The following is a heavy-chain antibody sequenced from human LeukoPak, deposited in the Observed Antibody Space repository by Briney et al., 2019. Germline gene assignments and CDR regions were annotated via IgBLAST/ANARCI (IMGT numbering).Heavy chain of an antibody. J-gene: IGHJ6*02. Sequence: SETLSPTCAVYGGSFSGYYWSWIRQPPGKGLEWIGEINHSGSTNYNPSLKSRVTISVDTSKNQFSLKLSSVTAADTAVYYCAGMTTVTTVGRYGMDVWGQGTTVTVSS. CDR3: AGMTTVTTVGRYGMDV. CDR1: GGSFSGYY. V-gene: IGHV4-34*01. CDR2: INHSGST. D-gene: IGHD4-4*01.